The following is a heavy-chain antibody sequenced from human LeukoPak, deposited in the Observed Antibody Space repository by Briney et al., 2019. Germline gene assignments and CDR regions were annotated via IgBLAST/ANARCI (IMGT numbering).Heavy chain of an antibody. CDR3: ARSGSDFDC. CDR2: IKQDGSEK. Sequence: GGSLRLSCAASGFTFSSYWMSWVRQAPGKGLEWVANIKQDGSEKNYVDSVKGRFTISRDNAKNSQYLQINSLRVEDTAVYYCARSGSDFDCWGQGPLVSVSS. J-gene: IGHJ4*02. D-gene: IGHD1-26*01. V-gene: IGHV3-7*01. CDR1: GFTFSSYW.